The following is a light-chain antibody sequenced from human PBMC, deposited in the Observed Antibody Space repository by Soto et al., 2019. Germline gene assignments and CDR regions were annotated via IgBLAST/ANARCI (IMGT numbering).Light chain of an antibody. J-gene: IGKJ1*01. CDR3: QHYGRSPPSWT. V-gene: IGKV3-20*01. Sequence: ETVLTQSPGTLSLSPGERATLSCRASQSVGSSYLAWYQQKPGQAPRLLIYDVSTRATGITDRFSGSGSGTDFTLTISRLEPEDFAVYYCQHYGRSPPSWTFGQGTKVEIK. CDR2: DVS. CDR1: QSVGSSY.